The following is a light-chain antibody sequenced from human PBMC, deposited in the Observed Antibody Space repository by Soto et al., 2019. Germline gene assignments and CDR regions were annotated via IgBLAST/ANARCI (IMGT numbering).Light chain of an antibody. J-gene: IGKJ4*01. V-gene: IGKV3-11*01. CDR1: QSVSSY. Sequence: EIVLTQSPATLSLSPGDRATLSCRASQSVSSYLAWYQQKPGQAPRLLIYDASNRDAGIPARFSGSGSGTDFTLTITSLEPEDFAVYYCQQRSDWPSTFGGGTKVEIK. CDR2: DAS. CDR3: QQRSDWPST.